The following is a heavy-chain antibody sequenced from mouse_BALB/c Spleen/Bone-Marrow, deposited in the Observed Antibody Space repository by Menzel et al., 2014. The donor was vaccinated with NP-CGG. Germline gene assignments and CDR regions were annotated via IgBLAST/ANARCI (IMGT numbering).Heavy chain of an antibody. CDR1: GFTFSGYG. J-gene: IGHJ2*01. CDR3: ARGRDWFDY. CDR2: ISGSGSST. V-gene: IGHV5-6-3*01. D-gene: IGHD3-3*01. Sequence: EVQRVESGGGLVQPGGSLKLSCAASGFTFSGYGTSWVRQTPDKGLELVATISGSGSSTYYPDSVKGRFTISRDNARNTLYLQMSSLKSEDTAMYYCARGRDWFDYWGQGTTLTVSA.